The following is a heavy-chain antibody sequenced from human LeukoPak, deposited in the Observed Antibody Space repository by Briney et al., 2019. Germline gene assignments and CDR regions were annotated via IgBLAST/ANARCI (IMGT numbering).Heavy chain of an antibody. V-gene: IGHV3-33*01. Sequence: PGGSLRLSCAASGFTFSSYGMHWVRQAPGKGLEWVAVIWYDGSNKYYADSVKGRFTISRDNSKNTLYLQMNSLRAEDTAVYYCARDLGDSGSYYYFDYWGQGTLVTVSS. CDR2: IWYDGSNK. J-gene: IGHJ4*02. CDR1: GFTFSSYG. D-gene: IGHD1-26*01. CDR3: ARDLGDSGSYYYFDY.